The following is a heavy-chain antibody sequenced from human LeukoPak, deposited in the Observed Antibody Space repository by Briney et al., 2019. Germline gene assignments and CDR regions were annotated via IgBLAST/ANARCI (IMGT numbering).Heavy chain of an antibody. CDR1: GFTFSSYA. D-gene: IGHD3-10*01. CDR3: ARRTGDWFDP. CDR2: ISYDGSNK. Sequence: GRSLRLSCAASGFTFSSYAMHWVRQAPGKGLEWVAVISYDGSNKYYADSVKGRFTISRDNSKNTLYLQMNSLRAEDTAVYYCARRTGDWFDPWGQGTLVTVSS. J-gene: IGHJ5*02. V-gene: IGHV3-30*04.